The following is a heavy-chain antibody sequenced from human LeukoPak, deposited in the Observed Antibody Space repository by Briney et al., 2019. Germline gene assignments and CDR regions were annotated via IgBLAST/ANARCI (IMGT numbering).Heavy chain of an antibody. CDR3: ARALPHRRLMDTTMEQHWFDP. CDR1: GYTFTSYY. D-gene: IGHD5-18*01. J-gene: IGHJ5*02. CDR2: INPSGGST. Sequence: GASVKVSCKASGYTFTSYYMHWVRQAPGQGLEWMGIINPSGGSTNYAQKFQGRVTMTRDMSTSTVYMELRSLRSEDTATYYCARALPHRRLMDTTMEQHWFDPWGQGTLVTVSS. V-gene: IGHV1-46*01.